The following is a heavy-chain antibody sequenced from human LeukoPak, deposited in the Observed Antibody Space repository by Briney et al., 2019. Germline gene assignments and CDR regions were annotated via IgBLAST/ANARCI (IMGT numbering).Heavy chain of an antibody. J-gene: IGHJ6*03. V-gene: IGHV3-66*01. D-gene: IGHD3-3*01. CDR3: ARAGWGLYMERFPLYYYYMDV. Sequence: GGSLRLSCAASGFTVSSNYMSWVRQAPGKGLEWVSIIYSGGTTYYADSVKGRFTISRDNSKNTLYLQMNSLRAEDTAVYYCARAGWGLYMERFPLYYYYMDVWGKGTTVTVSS. CDR2: IYSGGTT. CDR1: GFTVSSNY.